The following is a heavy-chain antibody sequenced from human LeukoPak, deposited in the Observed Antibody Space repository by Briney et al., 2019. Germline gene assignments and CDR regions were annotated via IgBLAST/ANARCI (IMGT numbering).Heavy chain of an antibody. J-gene: IGHJ5*02. CDR2: INHSRGI. D-gene: IGHD3-16*02. Sequence: SETLSLTCAVSGGSFSGYYWSWIRQPPGKGLEWIGEINHSRGINYNPSLKSRVTISMDTSKNQFSLNLSSVTDANTAVYYCARGQSFSGSPDNWFDPWGQGTLVTVSS. CDR1: GGSFSGYY. V-gene: IGHV4-34*01. CDR3: ARGQSFSGSPDNWFDP.